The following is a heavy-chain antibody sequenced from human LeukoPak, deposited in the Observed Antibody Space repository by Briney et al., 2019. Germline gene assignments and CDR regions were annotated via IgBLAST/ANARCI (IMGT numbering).Heavy chain of an antibody. D-gene: IGHD3-3*01. V-gene: IGHV4-38-2*02. CDR3: ARDSHYDFWSGYRQPYYFDY. J-gene: IGHJ4*02. Sequence: PSETLSLTCAVSGYSISSNYYWGWIRQPPGKGLEWIGSIYHSGSTYYNPSLKSRVTISVDTSKNQFSLKLSSVTAADMAVYYCARDSHYDFWSGYRQPYYFDYWGQGTLVTVSS. CDR2: IYHSGST. CDR1: GYSISSNYY.